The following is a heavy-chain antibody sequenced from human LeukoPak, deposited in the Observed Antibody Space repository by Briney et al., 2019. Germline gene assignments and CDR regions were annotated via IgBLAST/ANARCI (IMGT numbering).Heavy chain of an antibody. V-gene: IGHV4-31*03. CDR1: GGSISSGGYY. J-gene: IGHJ6*02. CDR2: IYYSGST. Sequence: PSETLSLTCTVSGGSISSGGYYWSWIRQHPGKGLEWIGYIYYSGSTYYNPSLKSRVTISVDTSKNQFSLKLSSVTAADTAVYYRARDSQGRPEYYYYGMDVWGQGTTVTVSS. CDR3: ARDSQGRPEYYYYGMDV.